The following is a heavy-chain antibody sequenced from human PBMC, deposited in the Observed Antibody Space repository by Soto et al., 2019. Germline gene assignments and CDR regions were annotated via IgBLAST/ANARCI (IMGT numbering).Heavy chain of an antibody. Sequence: QVQLQQWGAGLLKPSETLSLTCAVYGGSFSGYYWSWIRQPPGKGLEWIGEINHSGSTNYNPSLKSRVTISVDTSKNQFSLKLSSVTAADTAVYYCARGRGRVTIFGVVKWFDPWGQGTLVTVSS. D-gene: IGHD3-3*01. V-gene: IGHV4-34*01. CDR2: INHSGST. CDR3: ARGRGRVTIFGVVKWFDP. J-gene: IGHJ5*02. CDR1: GGSFSGYY.